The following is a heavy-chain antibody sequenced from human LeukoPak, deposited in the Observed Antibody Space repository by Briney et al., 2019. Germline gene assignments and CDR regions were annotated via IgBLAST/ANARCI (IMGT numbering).Heavy chain of an antibody. J-gene: IGHJ4*02. V-gene: IGHV3-23*01. D-gene: IGHD6-19*01. CDR1: GFSFSSYA. Sequence: GGSLRLSCAASGFSFSSYAMSWVRQAPGKGLEWVSAISGSGRNTYYADSVKGRFTISRDNSKNTLYQQMNSLRADDTALYYCARCIATTVAGYYFDYWGQGTPVTVSS. CDR2: ISGSGRNT. CDR3: ARCIATTVAGYYFDY.